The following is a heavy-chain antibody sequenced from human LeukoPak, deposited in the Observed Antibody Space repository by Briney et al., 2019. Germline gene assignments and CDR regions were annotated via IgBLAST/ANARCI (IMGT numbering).Heavy chain of an antibody. Sequence: ASVKVSCKASGYTFTTYAINWVRQAPGQGLEWMGWINTNTGNPTYAQGFTGRFVFSLDTSVSTAYLQISSLKVEDTAVYYCARVGNPRVYYYMDVWGKGTTVTVSS. CDR2: INTNTGNP. CDR1: GYTFTTYA. V-gene: IGHV7-4-1*02. D-gene: IGHD2/OR15-2a*01. CDR3: ARVGNPRVYYYMDV. J-gene: IGHJ6*03.